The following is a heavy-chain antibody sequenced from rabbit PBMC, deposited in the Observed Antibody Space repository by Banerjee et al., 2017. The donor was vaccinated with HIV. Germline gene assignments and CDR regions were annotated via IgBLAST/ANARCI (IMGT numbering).Heavy chain of an antibody. CDR1: GIDFSSYYY. J-gene: IGHJ4*01. Sequence: QQQLEESGGGLVKPGGTLTLTCKASGIDFSSYYYMCWVRQAPGKGLEWIACIVVGSGGSTYYASWAKGRFTISKTSSTTVTLQMTSLTAADTATYFCARGGDGDYAGFKLWGQGTLVTVS. D-gene: IGHD2-1*01. CDR3: ARGGDGDYAGFKL. CDR2: IVVGSGGST. V-gene: IGHV1S45*01.